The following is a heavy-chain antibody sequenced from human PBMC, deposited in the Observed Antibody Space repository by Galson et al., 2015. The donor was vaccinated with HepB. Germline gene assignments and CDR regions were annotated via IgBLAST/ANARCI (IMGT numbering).Heavy chain of an antibody. D-gene: IGHD3-10*01. CDR1: GFTVSTDY. CDR3: AKDRDYASGRRDAFDN. J-gene: IGHJ3*02. Sequence: SLRLSCAGSGFTVSTDYMSWVRQAPGKGLEWVSSITGSAGTTHYADSVKGRFTISRDNSKNTLYLQMNSLRAEDAAVYYCAKDRDYASGRRDAFDNWGQGTMVTVSS. V-gene: IGHV3-23*01. CDR2: ITGSAGTT.